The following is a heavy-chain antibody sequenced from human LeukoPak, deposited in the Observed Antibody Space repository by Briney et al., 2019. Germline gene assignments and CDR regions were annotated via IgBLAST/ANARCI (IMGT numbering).Heavy chain of an antibody. CDR1: VGTFSSYA. Sequence: GASVKVSCKASVGTFSSYAISWVRQAPGQGLEWMGGIIPIFGTANCAQKFQGRVAITADESTSTAYMELSSLRSEDTAVYYCAARGSYYSNWFDPWGQGTLVTVSS. V-gene: IGHV1-69*13. CDR3: AARGSYYSNWFDP. D-gene: IGHD1-26*01. CDR2: IIPIFGTA. J-gene: IGHJ5*02.